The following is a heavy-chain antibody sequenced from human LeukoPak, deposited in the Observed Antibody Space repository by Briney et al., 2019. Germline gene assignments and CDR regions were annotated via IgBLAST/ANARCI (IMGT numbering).Heavy chain of an antibody. J-gene: IGHJ4*02. Sequence: GGSLRLSFSASGFTFDDYGMSWVRQAPGKGLELGLGINWNGDSTTYANSVKGRFTISTDNAKNSLFVQMTSLREEDTAVYYCARVKWNPVDYYFDYWGQGPPVTVSS. CDR1: GFTFDDYG. CDR2: INWNGDST. V-gene: IGHV3-20*03. CDR3: ARVKWNPVDYYFDY. D-gene: IGHD3-9*01.